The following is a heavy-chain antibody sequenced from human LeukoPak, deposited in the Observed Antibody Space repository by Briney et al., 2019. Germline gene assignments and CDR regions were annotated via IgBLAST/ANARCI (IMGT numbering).Heavy chain of an antibody. CDR2: INPSGGST. CDR1: GYTFTTYY. J-gene: IGHJ6*02. CDR3: ARAIRGLYYYYGMDV. Sequence: ASVKVSCKTSGYTFTTYYMHWVRQAPGQGLEWMGFINPSGGSTSYVQKFQGRVIMTRDTSTSTAYMELSSLRSEDTAVYYCARAIRGLYYYYGMDVWGQGTTVTVSS. D-gene: IGHD4-17*01. V-gene: IGHV1-46*01.